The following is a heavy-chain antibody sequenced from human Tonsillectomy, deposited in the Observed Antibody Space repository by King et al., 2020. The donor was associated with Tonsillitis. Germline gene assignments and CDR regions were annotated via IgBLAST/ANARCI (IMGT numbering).Heavy chain of an antibody. J-gene: IGHJ2*01. CDR1: GGSISPYY. V-gene: IGHV4-59*13. Sequence: QLQESGPGLVKPSETLSLTCPVSGGSISPYYWSWIRQSPGKGLEWIGNINYIGTTNYNPSINSRVTISVDMSRSQVSLNLSSVTAADTAMYYCARDRPDWGDWYFDLWGRGTLVTVSS. CDR2: INYIGTT. D-gene: IGHD7-27*01. CDR3: ARDRPDWGDWYFDL.